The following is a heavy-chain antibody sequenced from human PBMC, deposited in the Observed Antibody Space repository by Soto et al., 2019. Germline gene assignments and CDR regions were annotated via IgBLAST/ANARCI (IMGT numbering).Heavy chain of an antibody. CDR2: IYWDDDK. V-gene: IGHV2-5*02. J-gene: IGHJ5*02. CDR1: GFSLSTTGVG. Sequence: QITLKESGPTLVRPTQTLTLTCTFSGFSLSTTGVGVGWIRQPPGKALEWLALIYWDDDKRYSPSLKTRLTITKDTSKNEVILTMTNMDPVDTATYYCAQRLPHYGLGRERGNWFVPWGQGTLVTVSS. D-gene: IGHD3-10*01. CDR3: AQRLPHYGLGRERGNWFVP.